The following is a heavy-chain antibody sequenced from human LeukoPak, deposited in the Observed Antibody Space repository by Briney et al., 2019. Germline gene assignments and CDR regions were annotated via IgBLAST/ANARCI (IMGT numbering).Heavy chain of an antibody. J-gene: IGHJ4*02. CDR1: GFTFTSSA. CDR2: IVVGSGNT. Sequence: ASVKVSCKASGFTFTSSAMQWVRQARGQRLEWIGWIVVGSGNTNYAQKFQERVTITRDMSTSTAYMELSSLRSEDTAVYYCARSPGGIVGATAPFDYWGQGTLVTVSS. CDR3: ARSPGGIVGATAPFDY. V-gene: IGHV1-58*02. D-gene: IGHD1-26*01.